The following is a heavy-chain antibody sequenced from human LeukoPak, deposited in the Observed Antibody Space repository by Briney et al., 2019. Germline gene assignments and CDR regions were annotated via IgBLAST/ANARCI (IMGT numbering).Heavy chain of an antibody. J-gene: IGHJ4*02. CDR1: GGSISSGSYY. D-gene: IGHD3-10*01. CDR2: IYTSGST. V-gene: IGHV4-61*02. Sequence: SQTLSLTCTVSGGSISSGSYYWSWIRQPAGKGLEWIGRIYTSGSTNYNPSLKSRVTISVDTSKNQFSLKLSSETAADTAVYYCARDRRGFDYWGQGTLVTVSS. CDR3: ARDRRGFDY.